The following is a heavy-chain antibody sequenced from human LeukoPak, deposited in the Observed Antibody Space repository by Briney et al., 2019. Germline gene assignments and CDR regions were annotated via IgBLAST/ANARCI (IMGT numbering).Heavy chain of an antibody. CDR1: GYTFTGYY. CDR2: INPNSGGT. CDR3: ARASTWIHFDY. D-gene: IGHD5-18*01. J-gene: IGHJ4*02. V-gene: IGHV1-2*02. Sequence: ASVKVSCKASGYTFTGYYMHWVRQAPGQGLEWIGWINPNSGGTNYAQKFKGRVTMTRDTSISTAYMELSRLRSDDTAVYYCARASTWIHFDYWGQGTLVTVSS.